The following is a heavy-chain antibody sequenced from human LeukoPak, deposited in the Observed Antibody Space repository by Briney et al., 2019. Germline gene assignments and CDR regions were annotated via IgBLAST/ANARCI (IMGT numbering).Heavy chain of an antibody. V-gene: IGHV4-30-2*01. J-gene: IGHJ4*02. Sequence: PSQTLSLTCTDSGGSISSGGYYWSWIRQPPGKGLEWIGYIYHSGSTYYNPSLKSRVTISVDRSKNQFSLKLSSVTAADTAVYYCARVHVAAAATSTYFDYWGQGTLVTVSS. D-gene: IGHD6-13*01. CDR2: IYHSGST. CDR3: ARVHVAAAATSTYFDY. CDR1: GGSISSGGYY.